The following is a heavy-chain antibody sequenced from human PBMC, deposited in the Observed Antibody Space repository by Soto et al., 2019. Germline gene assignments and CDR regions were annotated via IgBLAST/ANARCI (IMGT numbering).Heavy chain of an antibody. V-gene: IGHV1-2*02. Sequence: ASVKVSCKASGYTFTGYYMHWVRQAPGQGLEWMGWINSNSGGTNYAQKFQGRVTMTRDTSISTAYMELSRLRSDDTAVYYCARTYYYDSSGYPLSFVAERLNWFDPWGQGTLVTVSS. CDR2: INSNSGGT. CDR3: ARTYYYDSSGYPLSFVAERLNWFDP. D-gene: IGHD3-22*01. CDR1: GYTFTGYY. J-gene: IGHJ5*02.